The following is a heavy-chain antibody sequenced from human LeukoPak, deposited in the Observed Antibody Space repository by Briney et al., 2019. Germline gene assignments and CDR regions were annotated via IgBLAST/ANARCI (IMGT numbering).Heavy chain of an antibody. CDR1: GFTFSSYG. CDR2: ISGSGGST. D-gene: IGHD2-21*02. V-gene: IGHV3-23*01. Sequence: GGSLRLSCAASGFTFSSYGMSWVRQAPGKGLEWVSAISGSGGSTYYADSVKGRFTISRDNSKNTLYLQMNSLRAEDTAVYYCAKDYCGGDCYSFDHWGQGTLVTVSS. J-gene: IGHJ4*02. CDR3: AKDYCGGDCYSFDH.